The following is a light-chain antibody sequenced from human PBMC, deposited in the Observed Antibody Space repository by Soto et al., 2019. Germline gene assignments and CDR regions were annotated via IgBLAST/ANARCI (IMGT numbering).Light chain of an antibody. CDR1: SSDVGHYNR. Sequence: QSALTQPPSVSGSPGQSVTISCTGTSSDVGHYNRVSWYQQPPGTAPKLMIYDVSNRPSGVPDRFSGAKSGNTASLTVSGLQAEDEADYYGTLYTSSHTLVFGGGTKVTVL. CDR2: DVS. V-gene: IGLV2-18*01. CDR3: TLYTSSHTLV. J-gene: IGLJ2*01.